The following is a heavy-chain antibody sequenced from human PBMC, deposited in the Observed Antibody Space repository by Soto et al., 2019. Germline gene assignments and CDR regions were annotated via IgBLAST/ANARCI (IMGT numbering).Heavy chain of an antibody. Sequence: PGGSLRLSCAASGFTFSSYGRHWVRQAPGKGLEWVAVISYDGSNKYYADSVKGRFTISRDNAKNSLYLQMNSLRAEDTAVYYCARDRFYYGSSGYYYFDYWGQGTLVTVSS. CDR2: ISYDGSNK. CDR3: ARDRFYYGSSGYYYFDY. CDR1: GFTFSSYG. J-gene: IGHJ4*02. D-gene: IGHD3-22*01. V-gene: IGHV3-30*03.